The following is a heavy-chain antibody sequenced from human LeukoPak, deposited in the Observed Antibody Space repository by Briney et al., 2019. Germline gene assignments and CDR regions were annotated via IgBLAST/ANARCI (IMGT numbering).Heavy chain of an antibody. CDR3: ARAGDILTGKTPPSY. CDR2: INPNSGGT. Sequence: ASVKVSCKASGGTFSSYAISWVRQAPGQGLEWMGWINPNSGGTNYAQKFQGWVTMTRDTSISTAYMELSRLRSDDTAVYYCARAGDILTGKTPPSYWGQGTLVTVSS. V-gene: IGHV1-2*04. D-gene: IGHD3-9*01. CDR1: GGTFSSYA. J-gene: IGHJ4*02.